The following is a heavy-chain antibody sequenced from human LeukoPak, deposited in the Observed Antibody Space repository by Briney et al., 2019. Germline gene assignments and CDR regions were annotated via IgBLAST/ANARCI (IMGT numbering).Heavy chain of an antibody. D-gene: IGHD2-2*01. CDR1: GYTFGNFA. CDR3: ARDNTYQLIWY. Sequence: GASVKVSCKASGYTFGNFAIHWVRQAPGQRLEWIGWISAGSGSTKYSEKFQGRVTLTRDTSASTAYMELSSLRSEDTAVYYCARDNTYQLIWYWGQGTLVTVSS. J-gene: IGHJ4*02. CDR2: ISAGSGST. V-gene: IGHV1-3*01.